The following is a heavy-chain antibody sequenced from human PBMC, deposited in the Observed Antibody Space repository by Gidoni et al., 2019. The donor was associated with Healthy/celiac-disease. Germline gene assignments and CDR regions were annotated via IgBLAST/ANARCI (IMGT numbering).Heavy chain of an antibody. V-gene: IGHV3-48*01. J-gene: IGHJ6*02. CDR2: ISSSSSTI. CDR1: GFTFRSYS. Sequence: EVQLVESGGGLVQPGGYLRPSCAASGFTFRSYSMNLVRQAPGKGLEWVSYISSSSSTIYYADSVKGRFTISRDNAKNSLYLQMNSLRAEDTAVYYCAREDSSGLGYYYYYGMDVWGQGTTVTVSS. CDR3: AREDSSGLGYYYYYGMDV. D-gene: IGHD6-19*01.